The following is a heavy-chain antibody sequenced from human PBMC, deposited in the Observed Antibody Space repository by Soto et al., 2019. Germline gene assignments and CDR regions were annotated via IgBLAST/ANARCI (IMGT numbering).Heavy chain of an antibody. CDR1: VVSISSSNW. CDR2: IYHSGST. CDR3: ARAVIVTAGKSPQEN. J-gene: IGHJ4*02. V-gene: IGHV4-4*02. D-gene: IGHD2-2*01. Sequence: SDTLSLTCAFSVVSISSSNWWSWVRQPPGKGLEWIGEIYHSGSTNYNPSLKSRVTISVDKSKNQFSLKLSSVTAADTAVYYCARAVIVTAGKSPQENWGQGTLVIVSS.